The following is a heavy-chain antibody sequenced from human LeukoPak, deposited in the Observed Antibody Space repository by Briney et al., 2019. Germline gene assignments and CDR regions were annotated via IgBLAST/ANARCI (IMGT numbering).Heavy chain of an antibody. J-gene: IGHJ4*02. Sequence: ASVKVSFQASVYTYTSYYMHWVRQAPGQGLEWMGIINPSGGSTSYAQKFQGRVTMTRDTSTSTVYMELSSLRSEDTAVYYCARDIQSRTVTSLDYWGQGTLVTVSS. D-gene: IGHD4-17*01. CDR3: ARDIQSRTVTSLDY. CDR2: INPSGGST. CDR1: VYTYTSYY. V-gene: IGHV1-46*01.